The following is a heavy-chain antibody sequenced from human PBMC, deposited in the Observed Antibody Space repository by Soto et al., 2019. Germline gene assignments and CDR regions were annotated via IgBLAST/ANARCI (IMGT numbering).Heavy chain of an antibody. CDR3: AKDQWNLLWVGEVLPNGGHDAFDI. V-gene: IGHV3-23*01. J-gene: IGHJ3*02. CDR1: GFTFSSYA. CDR2: ISGSGGST. Sequence: EVQLLESGGGLVQPGGSLRLSCAASGFTFSSYAMSWVRQAPGKGLEWVSAISGSGGSTYYADSVKGRFTISRDNSQNTVYFQINSLRAEENAGLLCAKDQWNLLWVGEVLPNGGHDAFDIWGQGTMVTVSS. D-gene: IGHD3-10*01.